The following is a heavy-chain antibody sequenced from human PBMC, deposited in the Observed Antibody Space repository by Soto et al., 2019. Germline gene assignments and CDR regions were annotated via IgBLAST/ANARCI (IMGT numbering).Heavy chain of an antibody. Sequence: SETLSLTCTVSGGSISSSSYYWGWIRQPPGKGLEWIGSIYYSGSTYYNPSLKSRVTISVDTSKNQFSLKLSSVTAADTAVYYCASTYTAMVTFWGQGTLVTVSS. D-gene: IGHD5-18*01. CDR3: ASTYTAMVTF. V-gene: IGHV4-39*01. CDR1: GGSISSSSYY. J-gene: IGHJ4*02. CDR2: IYYSGST.